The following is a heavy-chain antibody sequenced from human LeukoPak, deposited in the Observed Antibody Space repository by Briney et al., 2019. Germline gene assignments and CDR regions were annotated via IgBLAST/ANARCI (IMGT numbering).Heavy chain of an antibody. CDR2: INHSGST. CDR3: ARGGESGYDF. J-gene: IGHJ4*02. D-gene: IGHD5-12*01. V-gene: IGHV4-34*01. Sequence: SETLSLTRAVYGGSFSGYYWSWIRQPPGKGLEWIGEINHSGSTNYNPSLKSRVTISVDTSKNQFSLKLSSVTAADTAVYYCARGGESGYDFWGQGTLVTVSS. CDR1: GGSFSGYY.